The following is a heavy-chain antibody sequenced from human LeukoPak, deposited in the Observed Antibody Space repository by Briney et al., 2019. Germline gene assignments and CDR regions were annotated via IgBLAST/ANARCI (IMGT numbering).Heavy chain of an antibody. J-gene: IGHJ4*02. CDR1: GGSFSGYY. CDR2: INHSGST. CDR3: ARTIAARPFDFDY. D-gene: IGHD6-13*01. Sequence: PSETLSLTCAVYGGSFSGYYWSWIRQPPGKGLEWIGEINHSGSTYYNPSLKSRVTISVDTSKSQFSLKLSSVTAADTAVYYCARTIAARPFDFDYWGQGTLVTVSS. V-gene: IGHV4-34*01.